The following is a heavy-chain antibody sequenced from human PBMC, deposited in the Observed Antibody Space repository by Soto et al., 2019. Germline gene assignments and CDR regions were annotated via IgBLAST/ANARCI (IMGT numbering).Heavy chain of an antibody. Sequence: SETLALTCAVCGRSCSGYYWSWIRQPPGKGLEWIGEINHSGSTNYNPSLKSRVTISVDTSKNQFSLKLSSVTTADTAVYYCARAPGIAAALLRAGYFQHWGQGTLVTVSS. CDR3: ARAPGIAAALLRAGYFQH. CDR1: GRSCSGYY. V-gene: IGHV4-34*01. CDR2: INHSGST. D-gene: IGHD6-13*01. J-gene: IGHJ1*01.